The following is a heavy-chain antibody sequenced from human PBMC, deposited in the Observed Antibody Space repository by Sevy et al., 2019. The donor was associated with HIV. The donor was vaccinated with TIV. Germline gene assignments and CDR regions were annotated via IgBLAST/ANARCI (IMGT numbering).Heavy chain of an antibody. CDR2: IGTAGDT. V-gene: IGHV3-13*01. CDR1: GFTFSSYD. CDR3: ARAQRGYSSALGAFDI. Sequence: GGSLRLSCAASGFTFSSYDMHWVRQATGKGLEWVSAIGTAGDTYYPGSVKGRFTISRANAKNSLYLQMNSLGAGDTAVYYCARAQRGYSSALGAFDIWGQGTMVTVSS. J-gene: IGHJ3*02. D-gene: IGHD6-25*01.